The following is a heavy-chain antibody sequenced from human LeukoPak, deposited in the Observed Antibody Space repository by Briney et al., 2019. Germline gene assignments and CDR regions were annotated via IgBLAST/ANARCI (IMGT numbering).Heavy chain of an antibody. Sequence: GGSLRLSCAASGFTSSSYWMSWVRQAPGKGLEWVANIKQDGSEKYYVYSVKGRFTISRDNAKNSLYLQMNSLRAEDTAVYYCARGPLLGSYFPYYFDYWGQGTLVTVSS. J-gene: IGHJ4*02. D-gene: IGHD1-26*01. CDR3: ARGPLLGSYFPYYFDY. CDR1: GFTSSSYW. CDR2: IKQDGSEK. V-gene: IGHV3-7*01.